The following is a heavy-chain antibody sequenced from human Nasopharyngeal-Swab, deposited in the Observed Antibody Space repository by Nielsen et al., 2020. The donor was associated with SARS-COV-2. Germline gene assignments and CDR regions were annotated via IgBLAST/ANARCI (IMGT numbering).Heavy chain of an antibody. CDR1: GFVFGNYA. V-gene: IGHV3-30-3*02. CDR2: ISYEGSNK. Sequence: GESLKISCAASGFVFGNYAMQWVRQAPGKGLEWVAVISYEGSNKYYADSVKGRFTISRDNSGDTLYLEMHSLRTDGTAVYYCAKCLAYRYYYYGMGVWGPGTTVTVSS. CDR3: AKCLAYRYYYYGMGV. J-gene: IGHJ6*02. D-gene: IGHD2-2*02.